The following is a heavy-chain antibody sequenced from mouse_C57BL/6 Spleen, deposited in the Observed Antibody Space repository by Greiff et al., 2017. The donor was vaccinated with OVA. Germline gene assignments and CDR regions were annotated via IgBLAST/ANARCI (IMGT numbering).Heavy chain of an antibody. J-gene: IGHJ1*03. D-gene: IGHD2-2*01. V-gene: IGHV5-6*01. Sequence: DVQLQESGGDLVKPGGSLKLSCAASGFTFSSYGMSWVRQTPDKRLEWVATISSGGSYTYYPDSVKGRFTISRDNAKNTLYLQMSSLKSEDTAMYYCARQGYDGYFDVWGTGTTVTVSS. CDR2: ISSGGSYT. CDR1: GFTFSSYG. CDR3: ARQGYDGYFDV.